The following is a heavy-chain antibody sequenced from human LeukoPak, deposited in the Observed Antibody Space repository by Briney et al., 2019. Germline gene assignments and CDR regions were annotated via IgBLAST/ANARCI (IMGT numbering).Heavy chain of an antibody. V-gene: IGHV1-2*02. D-gene: IGHD5-18*01. J-gene: IGHJ4*02. CDR1: GYSFTAYY. CDR2: INPNSGAT. CDR3: ARVGARGYGPRFDY. Sequence: ASVKVSCKASGYSFTAYYLHWVRQAPGQGLEWMGWINPNSGATNSAQNFQGRVTMTRDTSISTAYMELSRLRSDDTAVYYCARVGARGYGPRFDYWGQGTLVTVSS.